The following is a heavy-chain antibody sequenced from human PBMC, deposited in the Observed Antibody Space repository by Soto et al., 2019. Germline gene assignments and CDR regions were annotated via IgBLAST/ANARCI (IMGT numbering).Heavy chain of an antibody. J-gene: IGHJ6*02. Sequence: EVQLVESGGNLVQPGGSLRLSCAASEFTFSNNWLSWFRQPPGKGRGWVASIKQDGSEQYSVDSVKGRFTISRDNVRNSLYLQMKSLRAEDTAVYYCARCRGPNCSSRMDVWGQGTTVTVSS. D-gene: IGHD2-2*01. CDR2: IKQDGSEQ. CDR1: EFTFSNNW. CDR3: ARCRGPNCSSRMDV. V-gene: IGHV3-7*03.